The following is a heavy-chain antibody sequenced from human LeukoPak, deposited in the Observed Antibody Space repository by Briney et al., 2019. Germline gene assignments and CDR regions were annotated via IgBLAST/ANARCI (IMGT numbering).Heavy chain of an antibody. CDR2: MNGDGSTT. J-gene: IGHJ4*02. Sequence: GGSLRLSCAASGFTFSSSWLHWVRQAPGKGLVWVSRMNGDGSTTNYADSVKGRFTISRDNAKNTLYLQMNGLRAEDTAVYYCARAGHYRFDYWGQGSLVTVSS. V-gene: IGHV3-74*01. CDR3: ARAGHYRFDY. CDR1: GFTFSSSW. D-gene: IGHD3-10*01.